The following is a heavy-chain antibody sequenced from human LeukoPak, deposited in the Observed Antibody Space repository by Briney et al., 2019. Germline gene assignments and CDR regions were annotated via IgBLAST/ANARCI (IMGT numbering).Heavy chain of an antibody. J-gene: IGHJ4*02. CDR2: IRSDGSNK. CDR1: GITFSTSG. D-gene: IGHD4-17*01. CDR3: ARDKGTTCIDN. V-gene: IGHV3-30*02. Sequence: GGSLRLSCAASGITFSTSGMHWVRQAPGKGLEWVAFIRSDGSNKYHADSVKGRFTISRDNSKDTLYLQMNSLRAEDTAVYYCARDKGTTCIDNWGQGALVTVSS.